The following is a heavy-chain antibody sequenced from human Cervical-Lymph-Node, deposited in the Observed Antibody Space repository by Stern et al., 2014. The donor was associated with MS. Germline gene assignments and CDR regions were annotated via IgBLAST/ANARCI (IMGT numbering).Heavy chain of an antibody. J-gene: IGHJ5*02. Sequence: VQLVESGGGVVQPGRSLRLSCAASGFTFSTNGMHWVRQAPGKGLEWVAVRWYDESNENYVDSVKGRFTISRDNSKSTRYLQMNSLRAEDTAVYYCVAYASGANTNHWGQGTLVTVSS. D-gene: IGHD6-19*01. V-gene: IGHV3-33*01. CDR2: RWYDESNE. CDR1: GFTFSTNG. CDR3: VAYASGANTNH.